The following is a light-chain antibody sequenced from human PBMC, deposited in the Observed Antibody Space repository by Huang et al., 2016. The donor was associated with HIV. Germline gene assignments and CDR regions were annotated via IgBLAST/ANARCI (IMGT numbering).Light chain of an antibody. CDR1: QSVSNY. J-gene: IGKJ4*01. CDR3: QQYNDWPLT. CDR2: DAS. V-gene: IGKV3-15*01. Sequence: EIVMTQSPATLSVSPGERATLSCRASQSVSNYLAWYQQQPGQAPRLLIYDASTGATGIPARFSGSGSGTEFTLTISSLQSEDSAVYYCQQYNDWPLTFGGGTKVEIK.